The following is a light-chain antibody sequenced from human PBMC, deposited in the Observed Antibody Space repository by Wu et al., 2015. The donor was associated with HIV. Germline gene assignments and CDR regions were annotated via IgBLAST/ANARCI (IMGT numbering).Light chain of an antibody. V-gene: IGKV1-39*01. CDR3: QQSYTTPAWT. Sequence: DIQMTQSPSSLSASVGDRVTITCRASQSIDNYLNWYQQKPGKAPKLLISAASSLQGGVPSRFSGSGSGTSFTLTISSLQPEDFATYYCQQSYTTPAWTFGQGTKVELK. J-gene: IGKJ1*01. CDR1: QSIDNY. CDR2: AAS.